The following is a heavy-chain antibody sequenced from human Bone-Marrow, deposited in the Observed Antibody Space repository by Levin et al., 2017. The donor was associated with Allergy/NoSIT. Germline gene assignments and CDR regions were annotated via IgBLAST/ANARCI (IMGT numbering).Heavy chain of an antibody. CDR2: IIPIFGTA. D-gene: IGHD2-15*01. V-gene: IGHV1-69*13. J-gene: IGHJ2*01. CDR3: ARIGYCSGGSCYSGYFDL. Sequence: ASVKVSCKASGGTFSSYAISWVRQAPGQGLEWMGGIIPIFGTANYAQKFQGRVTITADESTSTAYMELSSLRSEDTAVYYCARIGYCSGGSCYSGYFDLWGRGTLVTVSS. CDR1: GGTFSSYA.